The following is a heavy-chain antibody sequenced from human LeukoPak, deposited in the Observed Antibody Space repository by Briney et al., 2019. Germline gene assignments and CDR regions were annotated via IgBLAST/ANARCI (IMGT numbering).Heavy chain of an antibody. D-gene: IGHD3-22*01. CDR3: ARGGEYYYDSSGYYH. CDR1: GYTFTSYD. CDR2: MNPNSGNT. V-gene: IGHV1-8*01. J-gene: IGHJ5*02. Sequence: ASVKVSCKASGYTFTSYDINWVRQATGQGLEWMGWMNPNSGNTGYAQKFQGRVTMTRNTSISTAYMELSSLRSEDTAVYYCARGGEYYYDSSGYYHWGQGTLVTVSS.